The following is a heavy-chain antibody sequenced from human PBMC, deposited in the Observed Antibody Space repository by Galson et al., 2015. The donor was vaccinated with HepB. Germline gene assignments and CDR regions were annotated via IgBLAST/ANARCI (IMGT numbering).Heavy chain of an antibody. V-gene: IGHV1-46*01. D-gene: IGHD1-26*01. Sequence: SVKVSCKASGYTFTTYHMHWVRQAPGQGLEWMGVINPTGGSTSYAQKFQGRVTMTRDTSTSKVYMELSSLRSEDTAMYYCARGGAVGARVTNWFDPWGQGTLVTVSS. CDR2: INPTGGST. J-gene: IGHJ5*02. CDR1: GYTFTTYH. CDR3: ARGGAVGARVTNWFDP.